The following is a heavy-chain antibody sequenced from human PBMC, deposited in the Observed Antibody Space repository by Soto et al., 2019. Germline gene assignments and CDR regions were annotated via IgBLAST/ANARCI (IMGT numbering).Heavy chain of an antibody. CDR2: IIPIFGTT. J-gene: IGHJ6*02. CDR1: GGTFSSYA. V-gene: IGHV1-69*15. CDR3: AKSPDPYSSSNYDYYGMDV. D-gene: IGHD6-6*01. Sequence: QVQLVQSGAEVKKPGSSVKVSCKASGGTFSSYAITWVRQAPGQGLEWMGRIIPIFGTTNYAQKFQGRVTITADESTSTAYMDLSSLRSDDTAVYYCAKSPDPYSSSNYDYYGMDVWGQGTTVTVSS.